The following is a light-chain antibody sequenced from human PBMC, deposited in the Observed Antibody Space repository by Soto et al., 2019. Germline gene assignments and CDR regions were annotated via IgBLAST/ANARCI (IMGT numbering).Light chain of an antibody. V-gene: IGKV3-15*01. J-gene: IGKJ1*01. Sequence: EIVMTHSPATLSVSPGEGATLSCRASQSVSNNYLAWYQQKPGQAPRLLIYRASARATGVPARFSGSGSGTEFTLTISSLQSEDFGIYYCQQYDYWWTFGQGTKVDIK. CDR1: QSVSNN. CDR3: QQYDYWWT. CDR2: RAS.